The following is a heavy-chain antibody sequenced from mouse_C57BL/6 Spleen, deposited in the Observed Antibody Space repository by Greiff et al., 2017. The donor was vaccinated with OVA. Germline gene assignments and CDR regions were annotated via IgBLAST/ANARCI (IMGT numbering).Heavy chain of an antibody. CDR3: AGGGYDYDGFDY. CDR2: ISDGGSYT. D-gene: IGHD2-4*01. V-gene: IGHV5-4*01. Sequence: EVQVVESGGGLVKPGGSLKLSCAASGFTFSSYAMSWVRQTPEKRLEWVATISDGGSYTYYPDNVKGRFTISRDNAKNNLYLQMSHLKSEDTAMYYCAGGGYDYDGFDYWGQGTTLTVSS. CDR1: GFTFSSYA. J-gene: IGHJ2*01.